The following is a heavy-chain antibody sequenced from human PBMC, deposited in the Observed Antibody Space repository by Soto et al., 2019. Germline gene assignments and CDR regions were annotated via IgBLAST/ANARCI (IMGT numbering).Heavy chain of an antibody. Sequence: SETLSLTCTVSGGSVTSDEDYWTWIRQSPGKGLEWIGYISNSGSTGYNPSLKTRLSMSVDRSKNQFTLRLTSVTAADTSVYFCATESGSTYGYFDHWGQGTQVTVSS. CDR1: GGSVTSDEDY. CDR3: ATESGSTYGYFDH. V-gene: IGHV4-30-4*01. J-gene: IGHJ4*02. CDR2: ISNSGST. D-gene: IGHD5-18*01.